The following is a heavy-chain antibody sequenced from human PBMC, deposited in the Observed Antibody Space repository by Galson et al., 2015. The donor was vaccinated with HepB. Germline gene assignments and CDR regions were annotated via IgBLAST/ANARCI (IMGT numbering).Heavy chain of an antibody. CDR2: IKYDGSEE. CDR3: ARDSGGYYHAFDI. CDR1: GGTVGRYW. V-gene: IGHV3-7*01. J-gene: IGHJ3*02. D-gene: IGHD3-22*01. Sequence: ALRLAGAAAGGTVGRYWMSWVRQAPGDGLDWGANIKYDGSEEFYVDSVNGRCAIARDDAQYSLYLQMNSLRAEDTSVYYCARDSGGYYHAFDIWGQGTMVTVSS.